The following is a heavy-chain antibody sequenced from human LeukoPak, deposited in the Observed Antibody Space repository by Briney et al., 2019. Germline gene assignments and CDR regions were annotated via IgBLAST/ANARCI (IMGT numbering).Heavy chain of an antibody. CDR2: ITTKANSYAT. D-gene: IGHD6-19*01. CDR1: GFTFSAFH. Sequence: GGSLRLSCAASGFTFSAFHMHWVRQASGKGLEWVGRITTKANSYATAYAASVKGRFTVSRDDSKNTAYLQMSSLKTEDTAVYYCTTYTSGHYWGQGTLVTVSS. V-gene: IGHV3-73*01. J-gene: IGHJ4*02. CDR3: TTYTSGHY.